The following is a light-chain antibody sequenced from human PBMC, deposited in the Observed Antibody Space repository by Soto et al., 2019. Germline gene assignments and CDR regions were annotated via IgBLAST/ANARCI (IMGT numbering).Light chain of an antibody. J-gene: IGKJ1*01. CDR2: SAS. CDR3: LQDLNFPRT. V-gene: IGKV1-6*01. Sequence: AIQMTQSPSSLSASVGDTVTITCRASQGIRRDLSWYQQKPGEAPKLLIYSASDLQGAVPSRFRGSGSGTDFTLTISSLQPEDFATYYCLQDLNFPRTFGQGTKVEV. CDR1: QGIRRD.